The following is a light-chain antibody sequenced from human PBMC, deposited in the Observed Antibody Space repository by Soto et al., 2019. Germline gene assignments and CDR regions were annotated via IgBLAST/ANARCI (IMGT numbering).Light chain of an antibody. CDR1: QSINNW. V-gene: IGKV1-5*01. CDR3: QQYDSYSPT. Sequence: DIQMTQSPSTLSASVGDRVTITCRASQSINNWLAWYQQRPGKAPNLLIYDASNLKSGVPSRFSGSGSGTEFPLTISGLQPDDFATYYCQQYDSYSPTFGQGTKVDIK. J-gene: IGKJ1*01. CDR2: DAS.